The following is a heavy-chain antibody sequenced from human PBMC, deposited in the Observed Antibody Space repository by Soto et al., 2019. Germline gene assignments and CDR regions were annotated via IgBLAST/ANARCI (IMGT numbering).Heavy chain of an antibody. Sequence: PGGSLRLSCAASGFTLSSYAMSWVRQAPGKGLEWVSAISGSGNRTFHADSVKGRFTISGDNAKNALYLQMNSLRVEDTAVYYCAKEVTSGSYSHYYYGLHVWGQGTMVTVSS. D-gene: IGHD1-26*01. CDR3: AKEVTSGSYSHYYYGLHV. V-gene: IGHV3-23*01. CDR1: GFTLSSYA. CDR2: ISGSGNRT. J-gene: IGHJ6*02.